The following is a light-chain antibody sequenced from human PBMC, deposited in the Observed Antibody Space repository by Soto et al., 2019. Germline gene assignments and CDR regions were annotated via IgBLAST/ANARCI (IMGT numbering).Light chain of an antibody. J-gene: IGKJ1*01. V-gene: IGKV3-20*01. CDR2: GAS. Sequence: EIVLTQSPGTLSLSPGEGATLSCRASQSISSSYLAWYQNNRGQAPRLLIYGASTRAAGTPDRFSGSGSGTDFTLTISRLEPEDFAMYYCQQYGSSRWTFGQGTKVEIK. CDR1: QSISSSY. CDR3: QQYGSSRWT.